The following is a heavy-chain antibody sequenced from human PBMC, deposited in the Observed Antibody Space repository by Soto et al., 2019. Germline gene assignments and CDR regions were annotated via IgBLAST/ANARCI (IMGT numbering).Heavy chain of an antibody. Sequence: RASVKVSCKASGGTFSSYAISWVRQAPGQGLEWMGGIIPIFGTANYAQKFQGRVTITADESTSTAYMELSSLRSEDTAVYYCARDLGGYQYYYYYYGTDVWGQGTTVTVSS. CDR1: GGTFSSYA. J-gene: IGHJ6*02. V-gene: IGHV1-69*13. CDR3: ARDLGGYQYYYYYYGTDV. CDR2: IIPIFGTA. D-gene: IGHD3-22*01.